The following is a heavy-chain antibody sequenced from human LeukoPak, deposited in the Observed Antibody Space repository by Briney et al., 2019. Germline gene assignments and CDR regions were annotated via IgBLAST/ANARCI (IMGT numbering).Heavy chain of an antibody. CDR2: INAGNGNT. J-gene: IGHJ4*02. Sequence: ASVKVSCKASGYTFTSYAMHWVRQAPGQRLEWMGWINAGNGNTKYSQKLQGRVTMTTDTSTSTAYMELRSLRSDDTAVYYCARGLGSWLNGYYFDYWGQGTLVTVSS. CDR1: GYTFTSYA. V-gene: IGHV1-3*01. D-gene: IGHD6-13*01. CDR3: ARGLGSWLNGYYFDY.